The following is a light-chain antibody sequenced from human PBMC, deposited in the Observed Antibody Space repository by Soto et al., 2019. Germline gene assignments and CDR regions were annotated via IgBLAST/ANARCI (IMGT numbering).Light chain of an antibody. CDR2: DAS. Sequence: EFVLTQSPGTLSLSPGERATLSCRASQTVRNNYLAWYQQKPGQAPRLLIYDASSRATGIPDRFSGGGPGTDFTLTISRLEPEDFAVYYCQQYYDWPITFGQGTRLEIK. CDR1: QTVRNNY. J-gene: IGKJ5*01. CDR3: QQYYDWPIT. V-gene: IGKV3-20*01.